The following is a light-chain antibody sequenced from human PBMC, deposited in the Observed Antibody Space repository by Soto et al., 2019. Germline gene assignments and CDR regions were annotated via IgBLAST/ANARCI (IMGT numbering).Light chain of an antibody. CDR1: QSVSSN. V-gene: IGKV3-15*01. J-gene: IGKJ4*01. CDR3: QQYIRWPLT. CDR2: GAS. Sequence: EIVMTQSPATLSVSPGESATLSCRASQSVSSNLAWHQQKPGHAPSLLIYGASTRATGTPARFSGSGSGTEFTLTISSLQSEDFAVYYCQQYIRWPLTFGGGTKVDIK.